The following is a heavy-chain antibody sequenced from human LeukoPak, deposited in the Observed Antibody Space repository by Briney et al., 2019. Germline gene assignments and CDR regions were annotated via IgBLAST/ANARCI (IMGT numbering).Heavy chain of an antibody. CDR1: GGSISSYY. CDR3: ARSGRGSSAGFDY. Sequence: PSETLSLTCTVSGGSISSYYWSWIRQPPGKGLEWIGYIYYSGSTNYPPSLKSRVTISVDTSKNQFSLKLNSVTAADTAVYYCARSGRGSSAGFDYWGQGTLVTVSS. D-gene: IGHD3-10*01. V-gene: IGHV4-59*01. CDR2: IYYSGST. J-gene: IGHJ4*02.